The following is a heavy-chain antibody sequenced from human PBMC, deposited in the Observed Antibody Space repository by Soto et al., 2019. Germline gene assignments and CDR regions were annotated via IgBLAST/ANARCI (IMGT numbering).Heavy chain of an antibody. Sequence: ASVKVYCKASGYTFTSYAMHWVRQAPGQRLEWMGWINAGNGNTKYSQKFQGRVTITRDTSASTAYMELSSLRSEDTAVYYCARGGIFDSSGYYYFRAFDIWGQGTMVTVSS. J-gene: IGHJ3*02. CDR2: INAGNGNT. D-gene: IGHD3-22*01. V-gene: IGHV1-3*01. CDR3: ARGGIFDSSGYYYFRAFDI. CDR1: GYTFTSYA.